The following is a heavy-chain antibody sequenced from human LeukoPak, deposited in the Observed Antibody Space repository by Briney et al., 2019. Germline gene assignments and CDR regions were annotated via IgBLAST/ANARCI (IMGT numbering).Heavy chain of an antibody. D-gene: IGHD3-16*01. CDR1: GLHLSGYG. Sequence: GESLRLPCAASGLHLSGYGIHWVGQAPGKGLVGVASLTYEGSTKFYADSVKGPFTISGDSSKNTLYLQMNTLRADGTAVYYRARGLYTKGLYYFDYWGEGT. J-gene: IGHJ4*02. CDR2: LTYEGSTK. CDR3: ARGLYTKGLYYFDY. V-gene: IGHV3-33*05.